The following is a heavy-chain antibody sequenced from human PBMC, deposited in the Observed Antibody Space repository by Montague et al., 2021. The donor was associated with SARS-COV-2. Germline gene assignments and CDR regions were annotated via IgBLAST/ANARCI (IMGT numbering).Heavy chain of an antibody. J-gene: IGHJ3*01. V-gene: IGHV4-39*02. CDR1: GGSISSSNYY. CDR2: IYDSGGT. CDR3: ARRGRKHLTVATTIGGFDL. Sequence: SETLSLTCTVSGGSISSSNYYWDWIRQPPGKGLEWIGSIYDSGGTYYNPSLKSRVTISVDTSKNHFSLKLSSVTAADTAVYYCARRGRKHLTVATTIGGFDLWGQGSMVTVSS. D-gene: IGHD5-12*01.